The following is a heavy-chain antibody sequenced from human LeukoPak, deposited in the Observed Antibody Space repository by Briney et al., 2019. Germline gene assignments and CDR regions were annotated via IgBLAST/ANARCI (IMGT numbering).Heavy chain of an antibody. CDR3: ARGQLGYCGGGDCYNFDY. D-gene: IGHD2-15*01. CDR2: TYYRSKWYN. CDR1: GDSVSSNSAA. J-gene: IGHJ4*02. Sequence: SQTLSLTCAISGDSVSSNSAAWNWIRQSPSRGLEWLGRTYYRSKWYNDYAESVKSRITINPDTSKNQFYLQLKSVTPEDTAVYHCARGQLGYCGGGDCYNFDYWGQGTLVTVSS. V-gene: IGHV6-1*01.